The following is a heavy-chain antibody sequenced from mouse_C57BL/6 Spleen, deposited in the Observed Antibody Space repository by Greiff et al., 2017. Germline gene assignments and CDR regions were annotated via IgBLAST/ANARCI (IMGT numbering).Heavy chain of an antibody. CDR1: GYTFTSYW. CDR3: AREGYSKSFAY. CDR2: IHPNSGST. Sequence: QVQLQQPGAELVKPGASVKLSCKASGYTFTSYWMHWVKQRPGQGLEWIGMIHPNSGSTNYNEKFKSKATLTVDKSSSTAYMQLSSLTSEDSAVYYCAREGYSKSFAYWGQGTLVTVSA. J-gene: IGHJ3*01. D-gene: IGHD2-5*01. V-gene: IGHV1-64*01.